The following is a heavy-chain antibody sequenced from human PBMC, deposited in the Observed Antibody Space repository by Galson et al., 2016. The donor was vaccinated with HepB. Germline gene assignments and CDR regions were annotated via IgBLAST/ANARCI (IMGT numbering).Heavy chain of an antibody. V-gene: IGHV6-1*01. CDR1: GDSVSSNSAA. D-gene: IGHD3-22*01. Sequence: CAISGDSVSSNSAAWNWIRQSPSRGLEWLGRTYYRSKWYNDYAESVKSRITINPDTSKNQFSLQLNSVTPEDTAVYYCAKVSDRANNGYSGAFESWGQGALVTVSS. J-gene: IGHJ4*02. CDR2: TYYRSKWYN. CDR3: AKVSDRANNGYSGAFES.